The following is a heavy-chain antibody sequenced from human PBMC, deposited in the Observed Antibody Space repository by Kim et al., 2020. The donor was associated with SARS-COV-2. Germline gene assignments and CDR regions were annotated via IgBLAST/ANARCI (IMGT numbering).Heavy chain of an antibody. D-gene: IGHD3-3*01. CDR2: INHSGST. CDR3: ARGRREVITIFGVVSGGYYFDY. J-gene: IGHJ4*02. V-gene: IGHV4-34*01. Sequence: SETLSLTCAVYGGSFSGYYWSWIRQPPGKGLEWIGEINHSGSTNYNPSLKSRVTISVDTSKNQFSLKLSSVTAADTALYYCARGRREVITIFGVVSGGYYFDYWGQGTLVTVSS. CDR1: GGSFSGYY.